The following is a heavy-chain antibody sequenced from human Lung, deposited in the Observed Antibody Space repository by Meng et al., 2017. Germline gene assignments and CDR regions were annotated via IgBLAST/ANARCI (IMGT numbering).Heavy chain of an antibody. J-gene: IGHJ4*02. D-gene: IGHD4-11*01. V-gene: IGHV4-34*01. CDR1: GGSFSDYY. CDR3: ARGPTTMAHDFDY. CDR2: INHSGST. Sequence: VPLQQWGAGLLKPSETLSLTCVVSGGSFSDYYWSWIRQPPGKGLEWIGEINHSGSTNYSPSLESRATISVDTSQNNLSLKLSSVTAADSAVYYCARGPTTMAHDFDYWGQGTLVTVSS.